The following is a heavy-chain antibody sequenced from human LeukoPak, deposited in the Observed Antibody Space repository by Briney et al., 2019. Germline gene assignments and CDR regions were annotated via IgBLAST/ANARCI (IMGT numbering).Heavy chain of an antibody. D-gene: IGHD7-27*01. CDR2: LSSGSSVI. Sequence: GGSVRLPCAASGFTFSNYAMDWVRQAPGRALECVSYLSSGSSVIYHADSVKGRFTISRDNAKNSLYLQMNSLRTEDTAVYYCVRDGSSWGNFDYWGQGTLVSVSS. CDR1: GFTFSNYA. CDR3: VRDGSSWGNFDY. J-gene: IGHJ4*02. V-gene: IGHV3-48*01.